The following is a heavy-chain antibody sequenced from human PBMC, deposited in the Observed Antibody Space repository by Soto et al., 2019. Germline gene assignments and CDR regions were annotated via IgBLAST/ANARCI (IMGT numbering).Heavy chain of an antibody. CDR2: IIPILGIA. J-gene: IGHJ4*02. V-gene: IGHV1-69*02. D-gene: IGHD3-16*02. CDR3: ARALPRMQGELSLVDY. CDR1: GGSFSSYT. Sequence: GASVKVSWKAAGGSFSSYTISWVRQAPGQGLEWMGRIIPILGIANYAQKFQGRVTITADKSTSTAYMELSSLRSGDTAVYYCARALPRMQGELSLVDYWGQGTLVTVSS.